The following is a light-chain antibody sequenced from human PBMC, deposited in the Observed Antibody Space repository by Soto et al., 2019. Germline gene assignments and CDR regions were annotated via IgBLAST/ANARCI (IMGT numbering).Light chain of an antibody. CDR3: QQYNSYSPYT. CDR1: QNIRNL. J-gene: IGKJ2*01. Sequence: DIQLTQSPSTLSAAVGDSVTITCRASQNIRNLLAWYQQKPGKAPKPLIYDASTLKTGVPSRFSGSGSGSEFNFTISSLQPDDFATYYCQQYNSYSPYTFGQGTKLEIK. V-gene: IGKV1-5*01. CDR2: DAS.